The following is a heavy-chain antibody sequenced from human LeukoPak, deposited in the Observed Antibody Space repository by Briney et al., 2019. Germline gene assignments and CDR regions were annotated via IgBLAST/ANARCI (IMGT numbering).Heavy chain of an antibody. D-gene: IGHD3-10*01. J-gene: IGHJ5*02. V-gene: IGHV4-34*01. Sequence: SETLSLTCAVYGGSFSGYYWSWIRQPPGKGLEWIGEINHSGGTNYNPSLKSRVTISLDTSKNQFSLKLSSVTAADTAVYYCARVMITMVRGVIIIGGSGWFDPWGQGTLVTVSS. CDR1: GGSFSGYY. CDR3: ARVMITMVRGVIIIGGSGWFDP. CDR2: INHSGGT.